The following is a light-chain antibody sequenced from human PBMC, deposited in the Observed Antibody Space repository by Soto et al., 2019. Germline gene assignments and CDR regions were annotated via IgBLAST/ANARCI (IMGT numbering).Light chain of an antibody. V-gene: IGKV3-15*01. CDR1: QSVTSN. J-gene: IGKJ1*01. CDR2: GAS. CDR3: QQSYDWPQT. Sequence: EIVMTQSPATLSVSPGERATLSCKASQSVTSNLAWYQQKPGQAPRLLIYGASTTATGVPARFSGSGSGTEFTLTISSLESEDFAVYYCQQSYDWPQTFCQGTKVEI.